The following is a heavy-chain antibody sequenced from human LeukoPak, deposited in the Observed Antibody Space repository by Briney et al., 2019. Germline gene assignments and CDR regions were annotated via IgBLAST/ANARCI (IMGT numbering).Heavy chain of an antibody. CDR3: ARYYDFWSGYYLSWFDP. Sequence: SETLSLTCTVSGGSFSSGSYYWSWIRQPPGKGLEWIGYIYYSGSTNYNPSLKSRVTISVDTSKNQFSLKLSSVTAADTAVYYCARYYDFWSGYYLSWFDPWGQGTLVTVSS. J-gene: IGHJ5*02. CDR2: IYYSGST. D-gene: IGHD3-3*01. V-gene: IGHV4-61*01. CDR1: GGSFSSGSYY.